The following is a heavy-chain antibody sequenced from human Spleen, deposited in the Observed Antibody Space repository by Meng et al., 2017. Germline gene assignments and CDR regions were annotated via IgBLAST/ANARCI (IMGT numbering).Heavy chain of an antibody. CDR1: GGSFSGYY. Sequence: SETLSLTCAVYGGSFSGYYWSWIRQLPGKGLEWIGEINYSGSTNYNPSLRSRVTISLDTSKKQSSLKLRSVTVADTAMYYCSRQLFNADIVHYYHYGMDVWGQGTTVTVSS. J-gene: IGHJ6*02. V-gene: IGHV4-34*01. CDR3: SRQLFNADIVHYYHYGMDV. D-gene: IGHD5-12*01. CDR2: INYSGST.